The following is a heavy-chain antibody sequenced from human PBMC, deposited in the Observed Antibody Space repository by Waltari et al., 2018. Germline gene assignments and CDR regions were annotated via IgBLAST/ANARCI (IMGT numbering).Heavy chain of an antibody. CDR1: RLPFGGSF. D-gene: IGHD2-2*01. V-gene: IGHV3-53*01. J-gene: IGHJ4*02. CDR2: IYSGGST. Sequence: EVQLVESGGGWVEPGGALELSLGASRLPFGGSFCAGVRQAHGKGLEWVSVIYSGGSTFYADSVKGRFTISRDNSKNALYLQMSSLRAEDTAVYFCASCSRSSCYQGGFDYWGQGTLVTFTS. CDR3: ASCSRSSCYQGGFDY.